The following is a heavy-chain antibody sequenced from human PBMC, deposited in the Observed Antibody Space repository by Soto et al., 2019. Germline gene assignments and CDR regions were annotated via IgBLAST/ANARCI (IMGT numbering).Heavy chain of an antibody. D-gene: IGHD6-6*01. CDR2: ISYDGSNK. CDR3: AKLWGRTAARLWMEDYYYYGMDV. J-gene: IGHJ6*02. Sequence: LRLSCAASGFTFSSYGMHWARQAPGKGLEWVAVISYDGSNKYYADSVKGRFTISRDNSKNTLYLQMNSLRAEDTAVYYCAKLWGRTAARLWMEDYYYYGMDVWGQGTTVTVSS. CDR1: GFTFSSYG. V-gene: IGHV3-30*18.